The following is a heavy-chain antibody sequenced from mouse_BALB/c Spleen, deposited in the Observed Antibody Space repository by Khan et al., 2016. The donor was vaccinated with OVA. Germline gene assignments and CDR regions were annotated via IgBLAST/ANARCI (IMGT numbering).Heavy chain of an antibody. Sequence: QVQLKQSGAELVRPGASVKLSCKTSGYIFTSYWIHWVKQRSGQGLEWIARIHPGTGSIYYNEKFKGKATLTADKSSSTAYMQLSSLKSEDSAVYFCARSSPTVVAFDYWGQGTTLTVSS. J-gene: IGHJ2*01. V-gene: IGHV1-76*01. CDR2: IHPGTGSI. CDR3: ARSSPTVVAFDY. CDR1: GYIFTSYW. D-gene: IGHD1-1*01.